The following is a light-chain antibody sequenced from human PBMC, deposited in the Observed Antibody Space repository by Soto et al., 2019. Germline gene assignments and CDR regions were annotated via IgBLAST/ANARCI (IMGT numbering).Light chain of an antibody. J-gene: IGKJ3*01. V-gene: IGKV3-11*01. CDR2: DTS. CDR3: HHRRNVPPFT. CDR1: QSVGSY. Sequence: EIVLTQSPATLSLSPGERATLSCRASQSVGSYLAWYQQKPGQAPRLLIYDTSTRATGIPSMFSGSGSGTDFTLTISRLETEDFAVYYCHHRRNVPPFTFCPVTKVDIK.